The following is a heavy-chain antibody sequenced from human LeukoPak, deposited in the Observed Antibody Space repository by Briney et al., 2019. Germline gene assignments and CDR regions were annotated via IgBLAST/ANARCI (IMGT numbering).Heavy chain of an antibody. Sequence: GASVKVSCKASGYTFTSYGVSWVRQAPGQGLEWVGWISVYNGNTNYVQKLQGRVTMTTDTPTNTAYMELRSLRPDDTAVYYCARGYDFWSGYPHFDYWGQGTLVTVSS. D-gene: IGHD3-3*01. CDR1: GYTFTSYG. CDR3: ARGYDFWSGYPHFDY. J-gene: IGHJ4*02. CDR2: ISVYNGNT. V-gene: IGHV1-18*01.